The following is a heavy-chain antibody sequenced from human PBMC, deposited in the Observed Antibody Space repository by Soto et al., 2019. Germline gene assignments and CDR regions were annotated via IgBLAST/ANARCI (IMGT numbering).Heavy chain of an antibody. D-gene: IGHD6-6*01. CDR3: ARERAARLGNYYYGMDV. V-gene: IGHV5-10-1*01. CDR1: VYSFTSYW. Sequence: GESLKISCKGSVYSFTSYWISWVRQMPGKGLEWMGRIDPSDSYTNYSPSFQGHVTISADKSISTAYLQWGSLKASDTAMYYCARERAARLGNYYYGMDVWGQGTTVTVSS. J-gene: IGHJ6*02. CDR2: IDPSDSYT.